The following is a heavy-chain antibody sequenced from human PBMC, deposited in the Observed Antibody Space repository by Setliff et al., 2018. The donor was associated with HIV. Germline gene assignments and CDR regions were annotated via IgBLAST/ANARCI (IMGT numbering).Heavy chain of an antibody. D-gene: IGHD6-19*01. CDR3: ARHRAVAGANYFDF. J-gene: IGHJ4*02. CDR2: IYQSGST. V-gene: IGHV4-38-2*01. Sequence: SETLSLTCAVSGYSISSGYYWGWIRQPPGKGLEWIGCIYQSGSTYYNVSLKSRVIISVDTSKNQFSQKLNSVTAADTAIYYCARHRAVAGANYFDFWGQGTLVTVSS. CDR1: GYSISSGYY.